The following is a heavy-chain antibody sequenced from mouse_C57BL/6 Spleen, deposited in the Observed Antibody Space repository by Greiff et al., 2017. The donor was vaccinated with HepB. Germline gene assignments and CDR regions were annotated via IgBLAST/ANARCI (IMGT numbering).Heavy chain of an antibody. Sequence: QVQLQQPGAELVMPGASVKLSCKASGYTFTSYWLHWVKQRPGQGLEWVGEIDPSDSYTNYNQQFKGTSTLTVDKTSSTAYMQRSSLTSEDSAVYYGARSVYRGLDWDFDVWGTGTTVTVSS. J-gene: IGHJ1*03. CDR3: ARSVYRGLDWDFDV. D-gene: IGHD2-1*01. V-gene: IGHV1-69*01. CDR1: GYTFTSYW. CDR2: IDPSDSYT.